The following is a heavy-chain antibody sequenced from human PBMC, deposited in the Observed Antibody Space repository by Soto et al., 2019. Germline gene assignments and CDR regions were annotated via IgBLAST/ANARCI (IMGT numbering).Heavy chain of an antibody. J-gene: IGHJ6*03. V-gene: IGHV4-34*01. Sequence: PSETLSLTCAVYGGSFSGYYWSWIRQPPGKGLEWIGEINHSGSTNYNPSLKSRVTISVDTSKNQFSLKLSSVTAADTAVYHCARGRTPIVVVPAAMPAVLGMYYMDVWGKGTTVTVSS. CDR1: GGSFSGYY. CDR2: INHSGST. CDR3: ARGRTPIVVVPAAMPAVLGMYYMDV. D-gene: IGHD2-2*01.